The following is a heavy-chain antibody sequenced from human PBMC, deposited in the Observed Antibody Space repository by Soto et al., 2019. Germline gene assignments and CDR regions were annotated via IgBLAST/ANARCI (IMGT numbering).Heavy chain of an antibody. J-gene: IGHJ5*02. V-gene: IGHV4-61*01. D-gene: IGHD3-10*01. Sequence: SETLSLTCTVSGGSISSGYYYWSWIRQPPGKGLEWIGYINYSGSTNYNPSLKSRVTISVDTSKNQFSLKLSSVTAADTAVYYCARGPSYYPHNWFDPWGQGTLVTVSS. CDR1: GGSISSGYYY. CDR3: ARGPSYYPHNWFDP. CDR2: INYSGST.